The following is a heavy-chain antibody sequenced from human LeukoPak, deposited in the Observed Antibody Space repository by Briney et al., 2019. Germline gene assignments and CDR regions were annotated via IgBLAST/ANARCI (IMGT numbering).Heavy chain of an antibody. D-gene: IGHD4-17*01. V-gene: IGHV4-39*07. CDR1: GGSISSSTYY. CDR2: IYYSGNT. J-gene: IGHJ6*03. CDR3: AREITVTTSYFDYYYYMDV. Sequence: SETLSLTCTVSGGSISSSTYYWGWIRQPPGKGLEWIGNIYYSGNTYYNPSLKSRVTISVDTSKNQFSLKLSSVTAADTAVYYCAREITVTTSYFDYYYYMDVWGKGTTVTISS.